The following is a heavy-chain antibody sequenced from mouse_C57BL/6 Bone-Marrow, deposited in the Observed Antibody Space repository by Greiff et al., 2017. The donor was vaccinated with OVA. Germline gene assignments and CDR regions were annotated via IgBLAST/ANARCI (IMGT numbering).Heavy chain of an antibody. Sequence: VQLQQSGAELARPGASVKLSCKASGYTFPGYGISWVKQRTGQGLEWIGEINPRGGNTYYNKKFKGKATLTADKSSSTAYMELRSLTSDDSAVYFCALDSSGYYAIDYWGQGTSVTVSS. V-gene: IGHV1-81*01. CDR2: INPRGGNT. D-gene: IGHD3-2*02. CDR1: GYTFPGYG. J-gene: IGHJ4*01. CDR3: ALDSSGYYAIDY.